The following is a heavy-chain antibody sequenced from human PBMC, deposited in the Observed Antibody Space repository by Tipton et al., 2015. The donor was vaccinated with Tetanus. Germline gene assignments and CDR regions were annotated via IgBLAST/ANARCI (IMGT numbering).Heavy chain of an antibody. J-gene: IGHJ4*02. Sequence: SLRLSCAASGFTFDIYSMSWVRQVPGKGLEWVANIKQDGSVQHYADSVKGRFSISRDNTKNSLSLRMDSLRAEDTAIYYCARERRFNLYYVDSWGREPWSPSPQ. CDR2: IKQDGSVQ. D-gene: IGHD3-16*01. CDR1: GFTFDIYS. V-gene: IGHV3-7*01. CDR3: ARERRFNLYYVDS.